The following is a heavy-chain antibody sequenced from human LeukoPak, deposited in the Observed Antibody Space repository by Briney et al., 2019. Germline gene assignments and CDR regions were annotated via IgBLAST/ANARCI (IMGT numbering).Heavy chain of an antibody. V-gene: IGHV4-30-4*07. CDR2: IYHSGAA. Sequence: SETLSLTCGVSGDSISSDGHSWSWIRQPPGKGLEWVGYIYHSGAANHNPSLKSRLALSVDTSNNQFSLRLRSVTAADTAVYYCVRGVGGEYFYFDRWGQGALVTVSA. D-gene: IGHD1-26*01. CDR3: VRGVGGEYFYFDR. CDR1: GDSISSDGHS. J-gene: IGHJ4*02.